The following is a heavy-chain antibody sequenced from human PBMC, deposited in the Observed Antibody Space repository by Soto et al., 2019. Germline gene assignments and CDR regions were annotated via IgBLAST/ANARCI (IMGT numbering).Heavy chain of an antibody. CDR1: GFTFSSYG. Sequence: QVQLVESGGGVVQPGRSLRLSCAASGFTFSSYGMHWVRQAPGKGLEWVAVISYDGSNKYYADSVKGRFTISRDNSKNKLYLQMNSLRAEDTAVYYCAKHNGDSPFDYWGQGTLVTVSS. CDR3: AKHNGDSPFDY. J-gene: IGHJ4*02. CDR2: ISYDGSNK. V-gene: IGHV3-30*18. D-gene: IGHD4-17*01.